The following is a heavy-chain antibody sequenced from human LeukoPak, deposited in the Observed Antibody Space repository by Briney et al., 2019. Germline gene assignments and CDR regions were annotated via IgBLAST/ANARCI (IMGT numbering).Heavy chain of an antibody. CDR3: ARDLEVSNWDIVVVPAAINYYYYGMDV. Sequence: SVKVSCRASGYTFTSYDINWVRQATGQGLEWMGRIIPILGIANYAQKFQGRVTITADKSTSTAYMELSSLRSEDTAVYYRARDLEVSNWDIVVVPAAINYYYYGMDVWGQGTTVTVSS. CDR1: GYTFTSYD. V-gene: IGHV1-69*04. CDR2: IIPILGIA. D-gene: IGHD2-2*01. J-gene: IGHJ6*02.